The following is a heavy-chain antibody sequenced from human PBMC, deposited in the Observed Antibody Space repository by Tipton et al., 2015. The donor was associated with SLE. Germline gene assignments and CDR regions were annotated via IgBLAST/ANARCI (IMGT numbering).Heavy chain of an antibody. Sequence: SLRLSCAASGFTFSSYAMSWVRQAPGKGLEWVSAIMGSGDTTYYADSVKGRFTISKDNSKNTLYLQMNSLRAEDTAVYYCARDRRRYFDWSDAFDIWGQGTMVTVSS. D-gene: IGHD3-9*01. CDR2: IMGSGDTT. CDR1: GFTFSSYA. CDR3: ARDRRRYFDWSDAFDI. J-gene: IGHJ3*02. V-gene: IGHV3-23*01.